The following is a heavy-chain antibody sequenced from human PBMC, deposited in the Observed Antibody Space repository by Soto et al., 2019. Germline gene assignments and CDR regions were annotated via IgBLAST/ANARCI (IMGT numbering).Heavy chain of an antibody. J-gene: IGHJ4*02. Sequence: KPSEILSLTCTVSGGSISSSSYYWGWIRQPPGKGLEWIGSIYYSGSTYYNPSLKSRVTISVDTSKNQFSLKLSSVTAADTAVYYCARHGETADVLRFLEWSTNFDYWGQGTLVTVSS. CDR2: IYYSGST. D-gene: IGHD3-3*01. V-gene: IGHV4-39*01. CDR3: ARHGETADVLRFLEWSTNFDY. CDR1: GGSISSSSYY.